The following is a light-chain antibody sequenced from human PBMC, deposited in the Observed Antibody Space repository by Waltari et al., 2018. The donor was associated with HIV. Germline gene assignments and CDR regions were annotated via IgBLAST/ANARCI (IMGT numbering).Light chain of an antibody. CDR3: QSYDSSVNGLVI. J-gene: IGLJ2*01. CDR2: GNK. Sequence: QSVLTQPPSVSGAPGQRVNISCTGSNSNIGARYDVPWYQQFPGASPKLIIYGNKNRPSGFPDRFSGSKSGTSASLAITGLQADEEADYYCQSYDSSVNGLVIFGGGTKLTVL. V-gene: IGLV1-40*01. CDR1: NSNIGARYD.